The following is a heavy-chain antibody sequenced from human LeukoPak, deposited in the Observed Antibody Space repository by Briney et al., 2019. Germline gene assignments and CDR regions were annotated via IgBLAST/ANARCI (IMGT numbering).Heavy chain of an antibody. D-gene: IGHD3-22*01. J-gene: IGHJ4*02. CDR3: ARDYYDSSGYYYFFDY. CDR2: IYYSGST. Sequence: PSETLSLTCTVSGGSISSGDYYWSWIRQPPGQGLEWVGYIYYSGSTYYNPSLKSRVTISVDTSKNQFSLKLSSVTAADTAVYYCARDYYDSSGYYYFFDYWGQGTLVTVSS. V-gene: IGHV4-30-4*01. CDR1: GGSISSGDYY.